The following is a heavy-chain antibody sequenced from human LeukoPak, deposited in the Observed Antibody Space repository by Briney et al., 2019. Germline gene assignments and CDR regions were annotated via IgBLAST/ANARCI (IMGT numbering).Heavy chain of an antibody. D-gene: IGHD2-2*01. Sequence: SETLSLTCTVSGGSISSYYWSWIRQPPGKGLEWIGYIYYSGSTNYNPSLKSRVTISVDTSKNQFSLKLSSVTALDTAVYYCARTRYCSSTSCYEWGYYYYYMDVWGKGTTVTVSS. V-gene: IGHV4-59*12. J-gene: IGHJ6*03. CDR1: GGSISSYY. CDR2: IYYSGST. CDR3: ARTRYCSSTSCYEWGYYYYYMDV.